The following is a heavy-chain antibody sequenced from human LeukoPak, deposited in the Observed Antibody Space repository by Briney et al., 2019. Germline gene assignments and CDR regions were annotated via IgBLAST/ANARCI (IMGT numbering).Heavy chain of an antibody. V-gene: IGHV1-46*01. Sequence: ASVKVSCKESVYTFTSYYMHWVRQAPGQGLEWMGIINPSGGSTSYAQKFQGRVTMTRDMSTSTVYMELSSLRSEDTAVYYCARDGNLLAYYYYMDVWGKGTTVTVSS. J-gene: IGHJ6*03. CDR1: VYTFTSYY. D-gene: IGHD2/OR15-2a*01. CDR3: ARDGNLLAYYYYMDV. CDR2: INPSGGST.